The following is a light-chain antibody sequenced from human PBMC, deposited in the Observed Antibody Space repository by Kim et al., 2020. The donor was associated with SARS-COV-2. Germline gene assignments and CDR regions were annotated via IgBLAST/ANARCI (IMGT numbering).Light chain of an antibody. CDR1: SGHSNYD. Sequence: QPVLTQSPSAPTSLGASVERTCTLSSGHSNYDIAWHQQRPGEGPRFLMNLNSDGSHYKGDGIPDRFSDSSSGTERYLSISSLQSEDEADYYCQTWGPGIRVYGGVPQLAVL. J-gene: IGLJ3*02. V-gene: IGLV4-69*01. CDR3: QTWGPGIRV. CDR2: LNSDGSH.